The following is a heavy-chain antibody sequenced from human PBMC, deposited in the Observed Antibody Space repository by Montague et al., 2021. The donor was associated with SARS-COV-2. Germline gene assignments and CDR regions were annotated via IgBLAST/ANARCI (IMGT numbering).Heavy chain of an antibody. J-gene: IGHJ6*03. D-gene: IGHD6-13*01. CDR1: GGSISSGSYY. V-gene: IGHV4-61*02. CDR2: IYTSGST. Sequence: TLSLTCTVSGGSISSGSYYWSWIRQPAGKGLEWIGRIYTSGSTNYNPSLKIRVTISVDTSKNQFSLKLSSVTAADTAVYYCASGIAATYYYYMDVWGKGTTVTVSS. CDR3: ASGIAATYYYYMDV.